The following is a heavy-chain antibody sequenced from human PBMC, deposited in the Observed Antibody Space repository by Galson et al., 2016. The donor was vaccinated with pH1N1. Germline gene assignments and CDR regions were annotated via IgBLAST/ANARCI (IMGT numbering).Heavy chain of an antibody. D-gene: IGHD1-26*01. CDR3: ARMSGSYDY. J-gene: IGHJ4*02. CDR2: IDPDRGAT. CDR1: GYTFIGYY. V-gene: IGHV1-2*02. Sequence: SVKVSRKASGYTFIGYYLHWVRQAPGQGLEWMGWIDPDRGATHFAQKFQGRVTMTRDTSTSTAYMELSSLRSDDTAIYYCARMSGSYDYWGQGTLVIVSS.